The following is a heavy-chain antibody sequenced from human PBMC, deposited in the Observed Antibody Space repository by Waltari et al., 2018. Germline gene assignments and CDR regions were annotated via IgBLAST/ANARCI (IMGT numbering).Heavy chain of an antibody. D-gene: IGHD2-21*02. CDR1: ELPFSGYW. V-gene: IGHV3-74*01. CDR3: ASQNGGNSWWLDP. Sequence: EVQLVESGGGLVQPGGSLRLSCAASELPFSGYWMHWVRQAPGKGLVWVSRINSDESSTSYADSVKGRFTISRDNAKNTLYLQMNSLRAEDTAVYYCASQNGGNSWWLDPWGQGTLVTVSS. CDR2: INSDESST. J-gene: IGHJ5*02.